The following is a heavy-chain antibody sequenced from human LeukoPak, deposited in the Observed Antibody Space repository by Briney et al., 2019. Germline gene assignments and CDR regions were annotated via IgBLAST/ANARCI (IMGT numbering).Heavy chain of an antibody. CDR2: ISYDGSNK. CDR3: AKDGHCTNGVCYGYFDY. J-gene: IGHJ4*02. CDR1: GFTFSSYG. D-gene: IGHD2-8*01. V-gene: IGHV3-30*18. Sequence: GGSLRFSCAASGFTFSSYGMHWVRQAPGKGLGWVALISYDGSNKYYADSVKGRFTISRDNSKNTLYLQMNSLRAEDTAVYYCAKDGHCTNGVCYGYFDYWGQGTLVTVSS.